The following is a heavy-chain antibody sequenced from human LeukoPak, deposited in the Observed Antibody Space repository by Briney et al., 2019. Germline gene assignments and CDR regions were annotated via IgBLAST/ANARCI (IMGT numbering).Heavy chain of an antibody. Sequence: SETLSLTCTVSGGSISSYYWSWIRQPPGKGLEWIGYIYYSGSTNYNPSLKSRVTISVDTSKNQFSLKLSSVTAADTAVYYCARDDGWKAAFDIWGQGTMVTVSS. D-gene: IGHD1-1*01. CDR3: ARDDGWKAAFDI. CDR1: GGSISSYY. V-gene: IGHV4-59*12. CDR2: IYYSGST. J-gene: IGHJ3*02.